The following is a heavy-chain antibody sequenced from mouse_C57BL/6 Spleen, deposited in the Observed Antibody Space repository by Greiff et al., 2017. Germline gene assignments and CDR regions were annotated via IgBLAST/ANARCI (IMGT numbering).Heavy chain of an antibody. CDR3: TRGVYSMDY. CDR2: IDPEDGDT. J-gene: IGHJ4*01. CDR1: GFNIKDYY. D-gene: IGHD1-1*01. Sequence: EVPGVESGAELVRPGASVKLSCTASGFNIKDYYMHWVKQRPEQGLEWIGMIDPEDGDTEYATKFQGKATMTADTSSNTAYLQLSSLTSEDTAVYYCTRGVYSMDYWGQGTSVTVSS. V-gene: IGHV14-1*01.